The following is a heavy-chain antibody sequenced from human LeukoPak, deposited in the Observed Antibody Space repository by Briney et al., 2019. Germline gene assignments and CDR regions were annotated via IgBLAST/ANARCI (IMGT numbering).Heavy chain of an antibody. CDR1: GFTFSTYG. D-gene: IGHD6-25*01. CDR3: AKRSARPKPFDC. CDR2: IDGSGTNT. V-gene: IGHV3-23*01. Sequence: GSLRLSCAGSGFTFSTYGLRWVRQAPGQGLEWVSAIDGSGTNTLYADSVKGRFTISRDNFKNTAYLQMSSLRAADTAIYYCAKRSARPKPFDCWAQGTLVAVSS. J-gene: IGHJ4*02.